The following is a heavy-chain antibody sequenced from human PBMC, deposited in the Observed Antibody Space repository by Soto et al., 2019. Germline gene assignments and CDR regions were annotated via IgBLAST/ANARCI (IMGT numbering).Heavy chain of an antibody. CDR2: INSDGSST. V-gene: IGHV3-74*01. CDR3: ARDRIGPDIWGSYQPASDAFDI. Sequence: EVQLVESGGGLVQPGGSLRLSCAASGFTFSSYWMHWVRQAPGKGLVWVSRINSDGSSTSYADSVKGRFTISRDNAKNTLYLQMNSLRAEDTAVYYCARDRIGPDIWGSYQPASDAFDIWGQGTMVTVSS. J-gene: IGHJ3*02. CDR1: GFTFSSYW. D-gene: IGHD3-16*02.